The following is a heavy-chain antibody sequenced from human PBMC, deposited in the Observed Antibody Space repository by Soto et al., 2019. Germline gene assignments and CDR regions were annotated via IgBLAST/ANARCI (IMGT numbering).Heavy chain of an antibody. D-gene: IGHD6-19*01. CDR2: IIPIFGTA. Sequence: SVKVSCKASGGTFSSYAISWVRQAPGQGLEWMGGIIPIFGTANYAQKFQGRVTITADESTSTAYMELSSLRSEDTAVYYCALYSSGWYPIPDHWGQGTLVTVSS. CDR3: ALYSSGWYPIPDH. V-gene: IGHV1-69*13. J-gene: IGHJ5*02. CDR1: GGTFSSYA.